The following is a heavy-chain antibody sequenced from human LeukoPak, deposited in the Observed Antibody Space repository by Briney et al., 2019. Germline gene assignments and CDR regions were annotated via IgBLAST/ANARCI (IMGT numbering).Heavy chain of an antibody. CDR2: IYYSGST. CDR3: ARDDWDRTYYFDY. CDR1: GGSISSYY. D-gene: IGHD2-21*01. V-gene: IGHV4-59*12. Sequence: SETLSLTCTVSGGSISSYYWSWIRQPPGKGLEWIGYIYYSGSTNYNPSLKSRVTMSVDTSKNQFSLKLSSVTAADTAVYYCARDDWDRTYYFDYWGQGTLVTVSS. J-gene: IGHJ4*02.